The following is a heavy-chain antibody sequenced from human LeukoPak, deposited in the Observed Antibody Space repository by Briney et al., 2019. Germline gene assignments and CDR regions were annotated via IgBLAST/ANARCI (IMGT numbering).Heavy chain of an antibody. V-gene: IGHV3-64*02. D-gene: IGHD5-18*01. J-gene: IGHJ4*02. CDR3: AREGPRGYSHGYGNYYFDY. Sequence: GGSLRLSCAASGFTFSNYAMHWVRQAPGKGLEYVSAITTNGGNTFYADSVKGRFTISRDNSKNTLSLQMGSLRDDDMAVYYCAREGPRGYSHGYGNYYFDYWGQGTLVTVSS. CDR2: ITTNGGNT. CDR1: GFTFSNYA.